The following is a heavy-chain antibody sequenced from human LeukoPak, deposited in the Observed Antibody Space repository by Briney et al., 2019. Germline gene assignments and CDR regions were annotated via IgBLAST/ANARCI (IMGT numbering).Heavy chain of an antibody. D-gene: IGHD4-17*01. Sequence: GGSLRLSCAASGFTFSSYWMSWVRQAPGKGLEWVANIKQDGSEKYYVDSVKGRFTISRDSAKNSLYLQMNSLRAEDTAVYYCARALDYGDLYFDYWGQGTLVTVSS. CDR1: GFTFSSYW. CDR3: ARALDYGDLYFDY. V-gene: IGHV3-7*03. J-gene: IGHJ4*02. CDR2: IKQDGSEK.